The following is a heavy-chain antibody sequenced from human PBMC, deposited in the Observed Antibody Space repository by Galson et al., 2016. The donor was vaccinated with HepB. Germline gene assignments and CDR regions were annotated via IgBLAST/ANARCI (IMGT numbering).Heavy chain of an antibody. J-gene: IGHJ3*02. CDR3: ARDRNYYSSSTWYDVFDI. Sequence: TFSSYAMTWVRQAPGRGLEWVANIRRDGSQINYVDPVKGRFSISRDNAKNSLYLQMNSLRAEDTAVYYCARDRNYYSSSTWYDVFDIWGQGTMVTVSS. CDR2: IRRDGSQI. V-gene: IGHV3-7*03. CDR1: TFSSYA. D-gene: IGHD3-22*01.